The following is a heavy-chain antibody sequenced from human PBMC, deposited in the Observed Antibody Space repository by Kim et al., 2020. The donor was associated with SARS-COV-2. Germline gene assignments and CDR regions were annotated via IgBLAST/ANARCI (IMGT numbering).Heavy chain of an antibody. J-gene: IGHJ3*02. D-gene: IGHD3-16*01. CDR3: AKLRGYYDYVWGSYKEGNDACDI. CDR2: ISGSGGST. Sequence: GGSLRLSCAASGFTFSSYAMSWVRQAPGKGLEWVSAISGSGGSTYYADSVKGRFTISRDNSKNTLYLQMNSLRAEDTAVYYCAKLRGYYDYVWGSYKEGNDACDIWGQGTMVTVSS. CDR1: GFTFSSYA. V-gene: IGHV3-23*01.